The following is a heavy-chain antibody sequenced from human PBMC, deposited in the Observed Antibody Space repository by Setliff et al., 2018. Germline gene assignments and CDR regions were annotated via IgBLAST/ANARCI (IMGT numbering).Heavy chain of an antibody. D-gene: IGHD1-26*01. J-gene: IGHJ5*02. Sequence: GASVKVSCKASGNRFTDYNLHWVRQAPGQGLEWMGWINPNSGDTHPAQKFQGRVTMTRDTSINTAYMELSSLTSDDTAFYYCVRSGKFGMRFWFDQWGQGTLVTVSS. CDR2: INPNSGDT. V-gene: IGHV1-2*02. CDR3: VRSGKFGMRFWFDQ. CDR1: GNRFTDYN.